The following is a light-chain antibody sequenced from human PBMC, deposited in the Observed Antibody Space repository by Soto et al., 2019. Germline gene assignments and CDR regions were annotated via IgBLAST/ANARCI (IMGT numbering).Light chain of an antibody. V-gene: IGLV2-14*01. CDR1: SSDVGGYNY. CDR2: EVS. CDR3: SSYTGSSTLV. J-gene: IGLJ2*01. Sequence: QSALTQPASVSGSPGQSITISCTGTSSDVGGYNYVSWYQQHPGKAPKLMIYEVSKRPSGVPNRFSGSKSGNTASLTISGLQAEDEADYYCSSYTGSSTLVFGGGTKLTVL.